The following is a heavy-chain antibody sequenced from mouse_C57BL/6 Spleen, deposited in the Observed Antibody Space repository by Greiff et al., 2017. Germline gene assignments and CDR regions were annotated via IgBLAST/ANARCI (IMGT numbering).Heavy chain of an antibody. J-gene: IGHJ3*01. CDR2: IDPETGGN. CDR1: GYTFTDYE. CDR3: TKAVRYSNYVAY. D-gene: IGHD2-5*01. Sequence: QVKLLQSGAELVRPGGSVTLSCKASGYTFTDYEMHWVKQTPVNGLEWIGAIDPETGGNAYNQKFKGKAILTADKSSCPAYIELPSLTSEDSAVYYCTKAVRYSNYVAYWGQGTLVTVSA. V-gene: IGHV1-15*01.